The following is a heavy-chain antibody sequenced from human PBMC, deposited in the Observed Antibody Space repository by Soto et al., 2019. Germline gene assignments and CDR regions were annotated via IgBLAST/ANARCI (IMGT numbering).Heavy chain of an antibody. J-gene: IGHJ6*03. CDR3: ATDYDFWSGYSNYMDV. CDR1: GFTFSSYW. V-gene: IGHV3-7*01. Sequence: GGSLRLSCAASGFTFSSYWMSWVRQAPGKGLEWVANIKQDGSEKYYVDSVKGRFTISRDNAKNSLYLQMNSLRAEDTAVYYCATDYDFWSGYSNYMDVWGKGTTVTVSS. D-gene: IGHD3-3*01. CDR2: IKQDGSEK.